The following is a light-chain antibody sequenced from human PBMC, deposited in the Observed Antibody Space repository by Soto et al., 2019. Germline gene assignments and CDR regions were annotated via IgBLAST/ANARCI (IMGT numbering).Light chain of an antibody. J-gene: IGLJ3*02. CDR1: SSNIGAGYD. Sequence: VLTQPPSVSGAPGQRVTISCTGSSSNIGAGYDVHWYQQLPGTAPKLLIYGNSNRPSGVPDRFSGSKSGTSASLAITGLQAEDEADYYCQSYDSSLSVPWVFGGGTQLTVL. CDR3: QSYDSSLSVPWV. CDR2: GNS. V-gene: IGLV1-40*01.